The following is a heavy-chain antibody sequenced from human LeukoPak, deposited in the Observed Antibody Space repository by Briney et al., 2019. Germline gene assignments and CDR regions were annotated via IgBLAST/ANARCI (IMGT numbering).Heavy chain of an antibody. J-gene: IGHJ4*02. Sequence: GGSLRLSCAASGFTVSSNYMSWVRQAPGKGLEWVSVIYSGGSTYYADSVKGRFTISRDNSKNTLYLQMNSLRAEDTAVYYCAKDGYYGSGSCLDYWGQGTLVTVSS. V-gene: IGHV3-66*01. D-gene: IGHD3-10*01. CDR1: GFTVSSNY. CDR3: AKDGYYGSGSCLDY. CDR2: IYSGGST.